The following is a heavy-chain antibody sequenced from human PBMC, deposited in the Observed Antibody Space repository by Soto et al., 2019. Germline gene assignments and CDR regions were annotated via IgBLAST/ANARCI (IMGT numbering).Heavy chain of an antibody. V-gene: IGHV3-23*01. CDR2: FSATSENT. CDR1: GFFFSSYT. D-gene: IGHD6-19*01. Sequence: EVQLLESGGGLVQPGGSLRLSCVGSGFFFSSYTMTCVRQAPGKGLEWVSSFSATSENTYYADSVRGRFTISRDNYRNTPFLQMNSLTAEDTAMYYCAKARDQQWVRLPFDYWGQGILVIVSS. J-gene: IGHJ4*02. CDR3: AKARDQQWVRLPFDY.